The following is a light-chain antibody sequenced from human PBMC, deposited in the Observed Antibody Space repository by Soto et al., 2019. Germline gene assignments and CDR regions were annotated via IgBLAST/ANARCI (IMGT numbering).Light chain of an antibody. CDR2: DAS. J-gene: IGKJ5*01. V-gene: IGKV1-5*01. CDR3: QQYQTYST. CDR1: QSISSY. Sequence: DIKMSQSPSSLSASVGDRVTITCRASQSISSYLNWYQQKPGKAPKLLIYDASSLGSGVPSRFSGSGSGTEFTLTISSLQPDDFATYFCQQYQTYSTFGQGTLPEVK.